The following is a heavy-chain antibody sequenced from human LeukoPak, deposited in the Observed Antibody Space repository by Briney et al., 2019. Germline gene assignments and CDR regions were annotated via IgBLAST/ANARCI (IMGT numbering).Heavy chain of an antibody. D-gene: IGHD6-6*01. CDR1: GFTFSSYS. J-gene: IGHJ6*03. CDR3: ARAVLAARDYYYYYMDV. CDR2: ISSSSSYI. V-gene: IGHV3-21*01. Sequence: GGSLRLSCAASGFTFSSYSMNWVRQAPGKGLEWVSSISSSSSYIYYADSVKGRFTISRDNAKNSLYLQMNSLRAEDTAVYYCARAVLAARDYYYYYMDVWGKGTTVTVSS.